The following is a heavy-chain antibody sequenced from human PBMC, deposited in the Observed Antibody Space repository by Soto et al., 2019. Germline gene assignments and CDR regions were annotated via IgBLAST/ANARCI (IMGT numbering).Heavy chain of an antibody. CDR2: IDPSDSYT. D-gene: IGHD2-2*01. CDR1: GYSFTSYW. Sequence: GESLKISCKGSGYSFTSYWISWVRQMPGKGLEWMGRIDPSDSYTNYSPSFQGHVTISADKSISTAYLQWSSLKASDTAMYYCARSRVVPATDYYCYGMDVWGQGTTVTVSS. J-gene: IGHJ6*02. CDR3: ARSRVVPATDYYCYGMDV. V-gene: IGHV5-10-1*01.